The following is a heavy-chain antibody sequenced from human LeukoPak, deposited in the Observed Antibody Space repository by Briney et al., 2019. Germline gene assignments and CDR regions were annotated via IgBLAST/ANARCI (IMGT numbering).Heavy chain of an antibody. V-gene: IGHV3-48*02. Sequence: GGSLRLSCAASGFTFSSYSMNWVRQAPGKGLEWISYISGSSKIIHWADSLKGRFTISRDNAKNSLYLQMNSLRDEDTAVYYCARDYSSSGTFFGYYYGMDVWGQGTTVTVSS. CDR2: ISGSSKII. CDR1: GFTFSSYS. D-gene: IGHD2-2*01. J-gene: IGHJ6*02. CDR3: ARDYSSSGTFFGYYYGMDV.